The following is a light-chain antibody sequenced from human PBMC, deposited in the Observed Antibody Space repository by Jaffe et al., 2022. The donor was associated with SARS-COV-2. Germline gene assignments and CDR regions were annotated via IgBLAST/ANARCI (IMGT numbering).Light chain of an antibody. CDR1: SSNIGSNT. V-gene: IGLV1-44*01. J-gene: IGLJ3*02. CDR2: NNN. CDR3: AAWDNSLKAWV. Sequence: QSVLTQPPSASGTPGQRVIISCSGGSSNIGSNTVYWFQQLPATAPKLLIHNNNQRPSGDPDRFSGSKSGTSASLAISGLQSDDEANYYCAAWDNSLKAWVFGGGTRLTVL.